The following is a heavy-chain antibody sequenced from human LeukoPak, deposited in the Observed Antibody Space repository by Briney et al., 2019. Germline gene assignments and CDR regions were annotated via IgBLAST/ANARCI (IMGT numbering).Heavy chain of an antibody. CDR3: AKQLGYCSDGSCYFPY. Sequence: GGSLRLSCAASGIIFSDFAMNWVRQAPGKGLEWLSRISGSGDNTYYADSVRGRFTISRDNSKNTLCLQMNSLRAEDTAVYYCAKQLGYCSDGSCYFPYWGQGTLVTVSS. D-gene: IGHD2-15*01. J-gene: IGHJ4*02. CDR2: ISGSGDNT. CDR1: GIIFSDFA. V-gene: IGHV3-23*01.